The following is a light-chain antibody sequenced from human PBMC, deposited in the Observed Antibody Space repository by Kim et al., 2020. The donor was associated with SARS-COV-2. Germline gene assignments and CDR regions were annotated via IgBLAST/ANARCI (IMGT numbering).Light chain of an antibody. J-gene: IGLJ2*01. Sequence: QSALTQPASVSGSPGQSITISCTGTSSNVGGYNYVSWYQQHPGKAPKLMIYDVGTRPSGVSDRFSGSKSGNTASLTISGLQTEDEADYYCSSYTTTTTQVFGGGTQLTVL. CDR2: DVG. CDR3: SSYTTTTTQV. CDR1: SSNVGGYNY. V-gene: IGLV2-14*03.